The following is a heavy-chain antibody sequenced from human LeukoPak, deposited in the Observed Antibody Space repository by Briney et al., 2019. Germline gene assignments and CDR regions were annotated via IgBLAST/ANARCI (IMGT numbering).Heavy chain of an antibody. V-gene: IGHV3-30-3*01. CDR3: ARGPYYYDSSGYYHGDY. CDR2: ISYDGSNK. Sequence: VGSLRLSCAASGFTFSSYAMHWVRQAPGKGLEWVAGISYDGSNKYYADSVKGRFTISRDNSKNTLYLQMNSLRAEDTAVYYCARGPYYYDSSGYYHGDYWGQGTLVTVSS. J-gene: IGHJ4*02. CDR1: GFTFSSYA. D-gene: IGHD3-22*01.